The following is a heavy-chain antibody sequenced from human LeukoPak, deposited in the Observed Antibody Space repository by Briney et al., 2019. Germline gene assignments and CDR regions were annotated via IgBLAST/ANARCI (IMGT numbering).Heavy chain of an antibody. CDR3: GKDSRLSVTTFRSRWTDY. J-gene: IGHJ4*02. CDR2: ISCSSMST. Sequence: GGSLRLSCEASGFTFHNHGMRWVRQAPGKGLEGVSVISCSSMSTYYADSVKGCFTVSRDNSKNTVYLQMSSIRVEDSAIYYSGKDSRLSVTTFRSRWTDYWGQGILVTVSS. D-gene: IGHD4-11*01. V-gene: IGHV3-23*01. CDR1: GFTFHNHG.